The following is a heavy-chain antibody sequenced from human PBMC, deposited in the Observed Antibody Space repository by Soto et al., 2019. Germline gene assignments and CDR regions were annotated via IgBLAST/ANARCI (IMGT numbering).Heavy chain of an antibody. CDR1: GFTFDDYA. CDR2: ISWNSGSI. CDR3: AKDRSWFGNLGLDY. Sequence: GGSLRLSCAASGFTFDDYAMHWVRQAPGKGLEWVSGISWNSGSIGYADSVKGRFTISRDNAKNSLYLQMNSLRAEDTALYYCAKDRSWFGNLGLDYWGQGTLVTVSS. D-gene: IGHD3-10*01. V-gene: IGHV3-9*01. J-gene: IGHJ4*02.